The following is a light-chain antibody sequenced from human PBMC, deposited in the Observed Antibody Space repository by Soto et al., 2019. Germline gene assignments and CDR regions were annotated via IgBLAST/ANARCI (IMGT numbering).Light chain of an antibody. CDR3: CSYAGTYSWI. Sequence: QSALTQPRSVSGSPGQSVTISCTGTSSNIGGYNYVSWYQQHPGRAPKLIIFDVTKRPSGVPARFSGSKSGNTASLSIAGLQADDEANYYCCSYAGTYSWIFVGGTKVTVL. V-gene: IGLV2-11*01. J-gene: IGLJ2*01. CDR2: DVT. CDR1: SSNIGGYNY.